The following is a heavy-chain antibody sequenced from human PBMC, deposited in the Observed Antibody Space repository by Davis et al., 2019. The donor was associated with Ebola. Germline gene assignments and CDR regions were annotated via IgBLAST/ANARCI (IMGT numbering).Heavy chain of an antibody. CDR3: TGNSGIKDY. Sequence: GGSLRLSCAASGLTVSSNFMTWVRQAPGKGLEWVSVIYSGGGTYYADSVKGRFTISRDNSKNTLYLQMNSLRAEDTAVYYCTGNSGIKDYWGQGTLVTVSS. CDR2: IYSGGGT. D-gene: IGHD1-26*01. CDR1: GLTVSSNF. J-gene: IGHJ4*02. V-gene: IGHV3-53*05.